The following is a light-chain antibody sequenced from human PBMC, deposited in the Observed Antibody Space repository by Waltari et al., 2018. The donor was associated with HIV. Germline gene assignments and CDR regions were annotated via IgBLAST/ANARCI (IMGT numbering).Light chain of an antibody. V-gene: IGKV3-20*01. CDR3: QQYGASPYT. J-gene: IGKJ2*01. Sequence: EIALTQSPATLTLSQGERATLPCRASQSVSSSYLAWYQQKPGQAPRLLIYGASNRATDIPDRFSGSGSGTDFTLTISRLEPEDSAVYCCQQYGASPYTFGLGTKLEI. CDR2: GAS. CDR1: QSVSSSY.